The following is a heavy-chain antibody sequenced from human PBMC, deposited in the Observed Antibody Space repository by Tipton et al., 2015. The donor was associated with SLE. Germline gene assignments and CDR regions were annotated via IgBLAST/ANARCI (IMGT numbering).Heavy chain of an antibody. CDR1: GGSISGHY. Sequence: TLSLTCTVSGGSISGHYWSWIRQPPGKGLEWIGYIHHGGSTNYNPSLQSRVTISRDPSKNQFSLKLSSATAADTAVYYCARDQGGGGDFDYWGQGTLVTVSS. V-gene: IGHV4-59*11. CDR2: IHHGGST. CDR3: ARDQGGGGDFDY. J-gene: IGHJ4*02. D-gene: IGHD3-16*01.